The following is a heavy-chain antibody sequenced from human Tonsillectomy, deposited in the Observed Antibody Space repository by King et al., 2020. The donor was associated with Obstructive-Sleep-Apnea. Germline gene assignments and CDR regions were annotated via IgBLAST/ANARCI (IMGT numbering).Heavy chain of an antibody. CDR2: INHSGST. CDR3: ARGVYGSGSYYIRSIWGMDV. Sequence: VQLQQWGAGLLKPSETLSLTCAVYGGSFSGYYWSWIRQPPGKGLEWIGEINHSGSTNYNPSLKSRVTISVDTSKNQFSLKLSSVTAADTAVYYCARGVYGSGSYYIRSIWGMDVWGQGTTVTVSS. D-gene: IGHD3-10*01. J-gene: IGHJ6*02. V-gene: IGHV4-34*01. CDR1: GGSFSGYY.